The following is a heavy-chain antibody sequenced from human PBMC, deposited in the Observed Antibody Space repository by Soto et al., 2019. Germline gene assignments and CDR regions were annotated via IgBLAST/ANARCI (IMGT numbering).Heavy chain of an antibody. V-gene: IGHV4-59*01. CDR2: IYYSGST. J-gene: IGHJ3*02. D-gene: IGHD3-10*01. Sequence: PSETLSLTCTVSGGSISSYYWSWIRQPPGKGLEWIGYIYYSGSTNYNPSLKSRVTISVDTSKNQFSLKLSSVTAADTAVYYCASIIMVRGALDAFDSWGQGTMVTVSS. CDR1: GGSISSYY. CDR3: ASIIMVRGALDAFDS.